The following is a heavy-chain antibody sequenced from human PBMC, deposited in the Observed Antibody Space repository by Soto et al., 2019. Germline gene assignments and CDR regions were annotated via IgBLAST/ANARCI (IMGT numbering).Heavy chain of an antibody. CDR1: GYTFTSYC. Sequence: ASVKVSCKASGYTFTSYCISWVRQAPGQGLEWMGWISAYSGNTNYAQKLQGRVTMTTDTSTSTAYMELRSLRSDDTAVYYCARDGYCSGGSCSPYYYYYYGMDVWGQGTTVTVSS. J-gene: IGHJ6*02. CDR2: ISAYSGNT. D-gene: IGHD2-15*01. CDR3: ARDGYCSGGSCSPYYYYYYGMDV. V-gene: IGHV1-18*04.